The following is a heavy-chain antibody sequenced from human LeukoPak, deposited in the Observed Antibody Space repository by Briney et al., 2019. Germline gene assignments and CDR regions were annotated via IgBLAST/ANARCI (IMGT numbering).Heavy chain of an antibody. J-gene: IGHJ4*02. D-gene: IGHD3-9*01. CDR2: IYYSGST. Sequence: PSETLSLTCTVSGGSISSSSYYWGWIRQPPGKGLEWIGSIYYSGSTYYNPSLKSRVTISVDTSKNQFSLKLSSVTAADTAVYYCARNDRYFDWLLSLDYWGQGTLVTVSS. V-gene: IGHV4-39*07. CDR3: ARNDRYFDWLLSLDY. CDR1: GGSISSSSYY.